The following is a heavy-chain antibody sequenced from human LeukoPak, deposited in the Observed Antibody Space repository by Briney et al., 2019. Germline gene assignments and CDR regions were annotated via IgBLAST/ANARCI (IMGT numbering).Heavy chain of an antibody. Sequence: ASVKVSCKVSGYTLTELSMHWVRQAPGKGLEWMGGFDPEDGETIYAQKFQGRVTMTEDTSTDTAYMELSSLRSEDTAVYYCATSPLWFGETRNDYWGQGTLVTVSS. CDR2: FDPEDGET. J-gene: IGHJ4*02. CDR1: GYTLTELS. D-gene: IGHD3-10*01. V-gene: IGHV1-24*01. CDR3: ATSPLWFGETRNDY.